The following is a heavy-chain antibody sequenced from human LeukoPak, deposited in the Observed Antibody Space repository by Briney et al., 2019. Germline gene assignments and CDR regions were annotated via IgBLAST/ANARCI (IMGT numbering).Heavy chain of an antibody. CDR3: AREQMVRGVIIIIDL. D-gene: IGHD3-10*01. J-gene: IGHJ5*02. CDR1: GDSISSGSYY. CDR2: IYTSEST. V-gene: IGHV4-61*02. Sequence: PSETLSLTCTVSGDSISSGSYYWSWIRQPAGKGLEWIGRIYTSESTYYNPSLKSRVTISVDTSKNQFSLKLSSVTAADTAVYYCAREQMVRGVIIIIDLWGQGTLVTVSS.